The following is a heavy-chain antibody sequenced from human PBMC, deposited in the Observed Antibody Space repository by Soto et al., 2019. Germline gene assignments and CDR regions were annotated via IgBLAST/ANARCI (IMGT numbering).Heavy chain of an antibody. J-gene: IGHJ6*02. D-gene: IGHD6-19*01. CDR3: ARDQSPSSGWPGMDV. V-gene: IGHV1-2*02. CDR1: GYTFTDYC. CDR2: INPNSGGT. Sequence: QVQLVQSGAEVKKPGASVKVSCKASGYTFTDYCMHWVRQAPGQGLEWMGWINPNSGGTNYAQKFQGRVTMTRDTSISTAYMELNRLRSDDTAVYYCARDQSPSSGWPGMDVWGQGTTVTVAS.